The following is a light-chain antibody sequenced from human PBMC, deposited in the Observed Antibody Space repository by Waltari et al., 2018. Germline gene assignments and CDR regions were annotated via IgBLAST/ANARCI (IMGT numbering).Light chain of an antibody. J-gene: IGKJ1*01. CDR3: QKHNSAPRT. CDR1: QGIGNY. Sequence: DIQMTQSPSSLSASVGDRDSITCRASQGIGNYLAWYQQKPGKVPKLLIYGASTLHSGVPARFSGSGSGTEFTLTISSLQPEDVATYYCQKHNSAPRTFGQGTKVEIK. CDR2: GAS. V-gene: IGKV1-27*01.